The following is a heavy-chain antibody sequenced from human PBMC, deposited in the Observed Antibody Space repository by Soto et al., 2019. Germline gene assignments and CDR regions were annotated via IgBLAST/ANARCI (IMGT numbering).Heavy chain of an antibody. D-gene: IGHD5-18*01. CDR2: IIPIFGTA. CDR1: GGTFSSYA. V-gene: IGHV1-69*13. CDR3: AGQYSFGSYGMDV. J-gene: IGHJ6*02. Sequence: SVKVSCKASGGTFSSYAISWVRQAPGQGLEWMGGIIPIFGTANYAQKFQGRVTITADESTSTAYMELSSLRFEDTAVYYCAGQYSFGSYGMDVWGQGTTVTVSS.